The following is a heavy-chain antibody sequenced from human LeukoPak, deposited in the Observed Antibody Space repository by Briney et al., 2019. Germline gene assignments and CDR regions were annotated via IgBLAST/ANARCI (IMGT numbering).Heavy chain of an antibody. CDR3: ARGPPPKYSSSPD. CDR1: GGTFSSYA. V-gene: IGHV1-69*13. CDR2: IIPIFGAA. D-gene: IGHD6-13*01. J-gene: IGHJ4*02. Sequence: SVKVSCKASGGTFSSYAISWVRQAPGQGLEWMGGIIPIFGAANYAQKFQGRVTITADESTSTAYMELSSLRSEDTAVYYCARGPPPKYSSSPDWGQGTLVTVSS.